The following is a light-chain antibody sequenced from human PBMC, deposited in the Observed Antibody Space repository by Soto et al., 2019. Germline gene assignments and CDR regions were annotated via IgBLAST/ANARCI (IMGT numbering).Light chain of an antibody. V-gene: IGLV2-8*01. CDR1: SSDVGGYNY. CDR2: EVS. J-gene: IGLJ1*01. CDR3: LSYADTAYV. Sequence: QSALTQPPSASGSPGQSVTISCAGTSSDVGGYNYVSWYQQYPGKVPKLMIYEVSERPSGVPDRCSGSKSGNTAFLTVSGLQAEAEADYYCLSYADTAYVFGTGTKVTVL.